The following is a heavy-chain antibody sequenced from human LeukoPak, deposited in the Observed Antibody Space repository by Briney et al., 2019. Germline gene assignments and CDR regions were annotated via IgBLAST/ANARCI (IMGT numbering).Heavy chain of an antibody. D-gene: IGHD3-22*01. CDR2: ISSSSSYI. Sequence: GGSLRLSCAASGFTFSSYWMSWVRQAPGKGLEWVSSISSSSSYIYYADSVKGRFTISRDNAKNSLYLQMNSLRAEDTAVYYCARGGYYYDSSGYYTDYYGMDVWGQGTTVTVSS. CDR1: GFTFSSYW. J-gene: IGHJ6*02. V-gene: IGHV3-21*01. CDR3: ARGGYYYDSSGYYTDYYGMDV.